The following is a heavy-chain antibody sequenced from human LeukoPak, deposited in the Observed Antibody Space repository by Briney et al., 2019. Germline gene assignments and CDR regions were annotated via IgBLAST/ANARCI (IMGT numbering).Heavy chain of an antibody. V-gene: IGHV3-23*01. D-gene: IGHD5-18*01. CDR3: AKAAGRGYNYGDYFDY. Sequence: GGSLRLSCAASGVTFSSYGMSWVRQAPGKGLEWVSAISGSGGGTYYADSVKGRFTISRDNSKNTLYVQMNSLRAEDTAVYYCAKAAGRGYNYGDYFDYWGQGTLVTVSS. CDR1: GVTFSSYG. J-gene: IGHJ4*02. CDR2: ISGSGGGT.